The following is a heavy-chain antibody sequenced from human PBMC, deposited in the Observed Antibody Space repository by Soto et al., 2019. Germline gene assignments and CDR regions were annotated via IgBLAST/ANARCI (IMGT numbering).Heavy chain of an antibody. CDR1: GDSITSGDNY. CDR3: ARAGGSDS. V-gene: IGHV4-30-4*01. CDR2: IYYSGRS. J-gene: IGHJ4*02. Sequence: QLQESGPGLVKPSQTLSLTCTVSGDSITSGDNYWSWIRQPPGKGLEWIGYIYYSGRSYYTPSXXSXFXXSVETSKKQCSLTMTAVYAADTAVYYCARAGGSDSWGLGTLVPVSS. D-gene: IGHD3-16*01.